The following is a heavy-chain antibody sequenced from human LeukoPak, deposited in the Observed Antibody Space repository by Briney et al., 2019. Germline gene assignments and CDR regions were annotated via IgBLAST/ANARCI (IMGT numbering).Heavy chain of an antibody. D-gene: IGHD4-23*01. Sequence: GGSLRLSCAASGLTVSSNYMTWVRQAPGKGLEWASVMYSGGNTYYADSVKGRFSISRDNSKNTVYLQMNSLRVEDTAVYYCARLVTGTTVVNSGWFDPWGQGTLVTVSS. V-gene: IGHV3-66*04. CDR2: MYSGGNT. CDR1: GLTVSSNY. J-gene: IGHJ5*02. CDR3: ARLVTGTTVVNSGWFDP.